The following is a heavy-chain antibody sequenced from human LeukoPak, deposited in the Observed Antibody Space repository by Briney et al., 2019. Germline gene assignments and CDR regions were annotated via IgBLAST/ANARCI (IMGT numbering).Heavy chain of an antibody. CDR3: VRDGPSWGLL. CDR2: IFTTGGA. D-gene: IGHD7-27*01. CDR1: GGSIGTYY. J-gene: IGHJ4*02. V-gene: IGHV4-4*07. Sequence: SETLSLTCTVSGGSIGTYYWSWIRQPAGKGLEWIGRIFTTGGANYNPSLKSRVTMSLATSKNLFSLKLNSVTAADTAVYYCVRDGPSWGLLWGQGALVTVSS.